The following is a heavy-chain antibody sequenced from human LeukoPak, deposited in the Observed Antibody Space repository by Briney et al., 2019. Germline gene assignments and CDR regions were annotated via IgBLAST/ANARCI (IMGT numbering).Heavy chain of an antibody. CDR2: MNPNSGNT. V-gene: IGHV1-8*01. Sequence: ASVKVSCKASGFTFTSHDYNWVRQATGQGLEWMGWMNPNSGNTGYAQKFQGRVTITADESTSTAYMELSSLRSEDTAVYYCARALQQLGLDYYGMDVWGQGTTVTVSS. D-gene: IGHD6-13*01. CDR3: ARALQQLGLDYYGMDV. CDR1: GFTFTSHD. J-gene: IGHJ6*02.